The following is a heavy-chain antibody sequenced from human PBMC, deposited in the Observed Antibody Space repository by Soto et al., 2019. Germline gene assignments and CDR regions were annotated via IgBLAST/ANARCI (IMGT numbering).Heavy chain of an antibody. CDR2: ITAGNGNT. CDR3: VRDGMGATRFAY. V-gene: IGHV1-3*01. J-gene: IGHJ4*02. D-gene: IGHD1-26*01. Sequence: QVQLVQSGAEVKKPGASVKVSCRASGYTFTNNPMHWVRQAPGQRLEWMGWITAGNGNTRYSEKFQGRVTLTSDTSASTAYTELSSLRSEDTALYYCVRDGMGATRFAYWGQGTLVTVSP. CDR1: GYTFTNNP.